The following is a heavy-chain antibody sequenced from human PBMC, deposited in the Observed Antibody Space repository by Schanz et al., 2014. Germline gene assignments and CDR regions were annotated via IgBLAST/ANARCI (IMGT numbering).Heavy chain of an antibody. CDR3: ARDRGYDFSFDP. Sequence: QVQLQESGPGLVKPSETLSLTCTVSGGSISSYYWSWIRQPPGKGLEWIGYIYYSGSTSYSPSLKSRVTISVDTSKDQFSLKLRSVTAADTAVYYCARDRGYDFSFDPWGQGTLVTVSS. J-gene: IGHJ5*02. CDR1: GGSISSYY. CDR2: IYYSGST. D-gene: IGHD3-3*01. V-gene: IGHV4-59*01.